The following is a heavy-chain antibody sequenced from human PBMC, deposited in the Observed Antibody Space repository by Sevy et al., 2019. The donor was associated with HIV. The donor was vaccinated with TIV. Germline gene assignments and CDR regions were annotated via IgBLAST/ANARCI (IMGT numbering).Heavy chain of an antibody. D-gene: IGHD3-22*01. J-gene: IGHJ3*02. CDR2: ISGSGGST. V-gene: IGHV3-23*01. Sequence: GGSLRLSCAASGFTFSSYAMSWVRQAPGKGLEWVSAISGSGGSTFYADSVKGRFTISRDNSKNTLYLQMNSLRAEDTAVYYCAKEYYYDSSGSVGAFDIWGQGTMVTVSS. CDR3: AKEYYYDSSGSVGAFDI. CDR1: GFTFSSYA.